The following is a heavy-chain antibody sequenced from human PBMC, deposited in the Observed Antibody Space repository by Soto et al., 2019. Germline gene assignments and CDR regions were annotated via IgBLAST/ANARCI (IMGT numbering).Heavy chain of an antibody. Sequence: QVQLVESGGGVVQPGRSLRLSCAASGFTFSSYGMHWVRQAPGKGLEWVAVISYDGSNKYYADSVKGRFTISRDNSKNTLYLQMNSLRAEDTAVYYCAKGPSRISSGEYFQHWGQGTLVTVSS. CDR1: GFTFSSYG. J-gene: IGHJ1*01. V-gene: IGHV3-30*18. D-gene: IGHD3-10*01. CDR2: ISYDGSNK. CDR3: AKGPSRISSGEYFQH.